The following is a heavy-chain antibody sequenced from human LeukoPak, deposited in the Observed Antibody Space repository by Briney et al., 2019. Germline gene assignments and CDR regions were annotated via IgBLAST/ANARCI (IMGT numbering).Heavy chain of an antibody. CDR3: ARDTTDIVALDAFDI. V-gene: IGHV7-4-1*02. Sequence: GASVKVSCKASGYTFTSYAMNWVRQAPGQGLEWMGWINTNTGNPTYAQGFTGRFVFSLDTSVSTAYLQISSLKAEDTAVYYCARDTTDIVALDAFDIWGQGTRVTVSS. CDR1: GYTFTSYA. CDR2: INTNTGNP. J-gene: IGHJ3*02. D-gene: IGHD5-12*01.